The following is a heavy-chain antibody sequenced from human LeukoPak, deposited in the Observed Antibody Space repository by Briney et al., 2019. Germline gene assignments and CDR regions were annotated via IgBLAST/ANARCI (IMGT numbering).Heavy chain of an antibody. D-gene: IGHD6-13*01. V-gene: IGHV4-38-2*02. CDR1: AYSISSGYF. J-gene: IGHJ5*02. Sequence: MSSETLSLTCTVSAYSISSGYFWGWIRQPPGKGLEWIGSIYPTGSTYYNPSLKSRVTISVDTSKNQFSLKVSSVSAADTAVYYCARAYSSSWYWNWFDPWGQGTLVTVSS. CDR3: ARAYSSSWYWNWFDP. CDR2: IYPTGST.